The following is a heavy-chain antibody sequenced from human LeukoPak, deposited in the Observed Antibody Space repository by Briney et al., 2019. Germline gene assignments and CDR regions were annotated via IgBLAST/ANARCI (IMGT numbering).Heavy chain of an antibody. V-gene: IGHV4-34*01. CDR1: GGSFSGYY. D-gene: IGHD5-18*01. Sequence: ASETLSLTCAVYGGSFSGYYWSWIRQPPGKGLEWIGEINHSGSTNYNPSLKSRVTISVDTSKNQFSLKLSSVTPEDTAVYYCVRGGQGDGHSADEAFDIWGQGTMVTVS. CDR2: INHSGST. CDR3: VRGGQGDGHSADEAFDI. J-gene: IGHJ3*02.